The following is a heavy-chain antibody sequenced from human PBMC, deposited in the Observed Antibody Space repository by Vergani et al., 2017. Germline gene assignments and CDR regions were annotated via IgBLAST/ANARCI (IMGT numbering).Heavy chain of an antibody. CDR2: IYRSGST. Sequence: QVQLQESGPGLVKPSETLSLTCAVSGYSISSGYYWGWIRQPPGKGLEWIGSIYRSGSTYYNPSLKSRVTISVDTSKNQFSLKLSSVTAADTAVYYCARHGGLGADFDYWGQGTLVTVSS. V-gene: IGHV4-38-2*01. CDR3: ARHGGLGADFDY. D-gene: IGHD3/OR15-3a*01. CDR1: GYSISSGYY. J-gene: IGHJ4*02.